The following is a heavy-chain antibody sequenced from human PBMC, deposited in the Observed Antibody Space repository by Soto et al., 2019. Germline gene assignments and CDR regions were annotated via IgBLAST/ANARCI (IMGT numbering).Heavy chain of an antibody. CDR2: IYYSGST. V-gene: IGHV4-59*01. Sequence: SETLSLTCALSGVSISGFYWIWIRQPPGKGLEYIGYIYYSGSTYYNPSLKSRVTVSLDSSKNQFSLKLTSVTAADTAIYYCERGHLWLEDWAQGTLVTLSS. CDR3: ERGHLWLED. D-gene: IGHD3-3*01. CDR1: GVSISGFY. J-gene: IGHJ4*02.